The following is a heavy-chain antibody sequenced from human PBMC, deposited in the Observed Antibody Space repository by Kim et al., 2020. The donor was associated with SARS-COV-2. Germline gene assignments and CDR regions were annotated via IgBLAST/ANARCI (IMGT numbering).Heavy chain of an antibody. CDR2: ISTSSSYT. CDR3: ARGTTSTSPSDY. J-gene: IGHJ4*02. CDR1: GFTFSDYY. V-gene: IGHV3-11*05. Sequence: GGSLRLSCAASGFTFSDYYMSWIRQAPGKGLEWVSDISTSSSYTNYAESLKGRFTISRDNAKNSLYLQMNSLRDEDTAVYYCARGTTSTSPSDYWGQGTLVTVSS. D-gene: IGHD6-6*01.